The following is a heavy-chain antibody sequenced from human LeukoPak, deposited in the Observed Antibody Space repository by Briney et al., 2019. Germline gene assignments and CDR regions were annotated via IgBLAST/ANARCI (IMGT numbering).Heavy chain of an antibody. CDR3: ARQGVVLHNWFDP. Sequence: GESLKISCKGSGYRFTSYWIGWERPTPGKGLEWMGIIYPGDSDTRYRPSFQGQVTISADKSIITAYLQWSSLKASDTAMYYCARQGVVLHNWFDPWGQGTLVTVSS. D-gene: IGHD2-2*01. CDR2: IYPGDSDT. CDR1: GYRFTSYW. V-gene: IGHV5-51*01. J-gene: IGHJ5*02.